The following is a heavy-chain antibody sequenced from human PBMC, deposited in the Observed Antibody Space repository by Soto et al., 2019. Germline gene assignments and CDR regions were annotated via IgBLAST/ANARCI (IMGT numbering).Heavy chain of an antibody. CDR1: GYTFTSYA. CDR3: ARFLYYYYGMDV. CDR2: INAGNGNT. Sequence: ASVKVSCKASGYTFTSYAMHWVRQAPGQRLEWMGWINAGNGNTKYSQKFQGRVTITRDTSASTAYMELSSLRSEDTAVYYCARFLYYYYGMDVWGQGTTVTVSS. J-gene: IGHJ6*02. V-gene: IGHV1-3*01.